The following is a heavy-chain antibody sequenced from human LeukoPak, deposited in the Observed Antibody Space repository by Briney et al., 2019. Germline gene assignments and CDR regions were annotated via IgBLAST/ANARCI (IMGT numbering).Heavy chain of an antibody. Sequence: ASVKVSCKASGYTFTSYGISWVRQAPGQGLEWMGWISAYNGNTNYAQKLQGRVTMTTDTSTCTAYMELRSLRSDDTAVYYCARDLVRSGYSYGPGNYWGQGTLVTVSS. D-gene: IGHD5-18*01. V-gene: IGHV1-18*04. CDR2: ISAYNGNT. CDR1: GYTFTSYG. CDR3: ARDLVRSGYSYGPGNY. J-gene: IGHJ4*02.